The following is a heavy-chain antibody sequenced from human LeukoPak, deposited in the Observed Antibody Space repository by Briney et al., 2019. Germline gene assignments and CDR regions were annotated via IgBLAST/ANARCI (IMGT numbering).Heavy chain of an antibody. CDR3: ARSDGYGLVGI. J-gene: IGHJ3*02. Sequence: SETLSLTCTVSGDSISSGDYYWSWIRQPAGKGLEWIGRISSSGSTNYNPSLKSRVTISVDTSKNQFSLKLSSVTAADTAVYFCARSDGYGLVGIWGQGTMVTVSS. D-gene: IGHD3-10*01. CDR1: GDSISSGDYY. CDR2: ISSSGST. V-gene: IGHV4-61*02.